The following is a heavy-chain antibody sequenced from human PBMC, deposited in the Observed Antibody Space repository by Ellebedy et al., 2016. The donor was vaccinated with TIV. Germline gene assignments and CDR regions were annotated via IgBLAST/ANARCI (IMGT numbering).Heavy chain of an antibody. J-gene: IGHJ6*02. V-gene: IGHV3-48*02. Sequence: GGSLRLSCEASGFSFSSYNMHWVRQAPGRGLEWVSYITTSSSTVYYADSVKGRFTISSDNARNSLYLQMNSLRDEDTAVYYCARDRGCRSASCYVVGYYYYGMDVWGQGTTVTVSS. D-gene: IGHD2-2*01. CDR2: ITTSSSTV. CDR1: GFSFSSYN. CDR3: ARDRGCRSASCYVVGYYYYGMDV.